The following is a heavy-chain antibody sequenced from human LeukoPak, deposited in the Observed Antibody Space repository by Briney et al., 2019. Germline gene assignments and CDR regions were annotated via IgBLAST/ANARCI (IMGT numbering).Heavy chain of an antibody. CDR1: GGSISSGGYY. J-gene: IGHJ4*02. Sequence: PSQTLSLTCTVSGGSISSGGYYWSWIRQPPGKGLEWIGYIYHSGSTYYNPSLKSRVTISVDRSKNQFSLKLSSVTAADTAVYYCARFYIAVAGTFDYWGQGTLVTVSS. CDR3: ARFYIAVAGTFDY. V-gene: IGHV4-30-2*01. CDR2: IYHSGST. D-gene: IGHD6-19*01.